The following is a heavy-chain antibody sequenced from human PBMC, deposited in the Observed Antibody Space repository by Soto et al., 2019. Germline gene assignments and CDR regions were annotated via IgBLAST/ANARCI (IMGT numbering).Heavy chain of an antibody. CDR1: EYTFTNYY. CDR2: INPSGGST. J-gene: IGHJ6*02. CDR3: AREGDVPYYYYGMDV. V-gene: IGHV1-46*01. D-gene: IGHD2-21*02. Sequence: EASVKVSCKASEYTFTNYYMHWVRQAPGQGLEWMGIINPSGGSTTYAQRFQGRVTMTRDTSTSTVYMELSSLRSEDTAVYYCAREGDVPYYYYGMDVWGQGTTVTVSS.